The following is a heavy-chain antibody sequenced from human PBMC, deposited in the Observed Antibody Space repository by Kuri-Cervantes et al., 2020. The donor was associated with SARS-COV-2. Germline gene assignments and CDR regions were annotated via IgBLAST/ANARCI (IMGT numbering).Heavy chain of an antibody. CDR3: ARDYYGSGSYYPVY. CDR1: GGTFSSYA. Sequence: ASVKVSCKASGGTFSSYAISWVRQAPGQGLEWMGIIDPSGGSTSYAQKFQGRVTMTRDTSISTAYMGLSRLRSDDTAVYYCARDYYGSGSYYPVYWGQGTLVTVSS. CDR2: IDPSGGST. V-gene: IGHV1-46*01. D-gene: IGHD3-10*01. J-gene: IGHJ4*02.